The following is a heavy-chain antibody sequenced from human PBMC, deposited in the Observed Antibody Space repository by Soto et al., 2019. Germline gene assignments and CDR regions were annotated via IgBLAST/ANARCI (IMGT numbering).Heavy chain of an antibody. V-gene: IGHV4-30-2*06. CDR3: ARAPPGPSPRWDV. J-gene: IGHJ6*02. Sequence: QVQLQESGPGLVKPSQTVSLTCAVSGASMSSGGHSWSWIRQSPGRGLEWIGYIYYTGATYYNPSLKSRVTLSIDRSNKQFSLNCNSVTASDTAVYYCARAPPGPSPRWDVWGQGTTVTVSS. CDR2: IYYTGAT. D-gene: IGHD3-10*01. CDR1: GASMSSGGHS.